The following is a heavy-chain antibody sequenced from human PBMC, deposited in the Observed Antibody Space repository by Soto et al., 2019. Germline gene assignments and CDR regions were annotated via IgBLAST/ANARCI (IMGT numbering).Heavy chain of an antibody. CDR3: ARGGKERFRGSGMDV. CDR1: GGTFSSYA. Sequence: QVQLVQSGAEVKKPGTSVKVSCKVSGGTFSSYAISWVRQAPGQGLEWMGEIISIFGTAMYAQKFQGRVTIIADESVSTAYMELSGLRSDDTAVYYCARGGKERFRGSGMDVWGQGTTVTVSS. V-gene: IGHV1-69*01. CDR2: IISIFGTA. D-gene: IGHD1-1*01. J-gene: IGHJ6*02.